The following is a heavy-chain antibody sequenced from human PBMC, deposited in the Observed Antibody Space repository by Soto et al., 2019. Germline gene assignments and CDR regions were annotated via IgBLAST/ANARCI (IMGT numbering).Heavy chain of an antibody. Sequence: SETLSLTCTVSGGSISSGGYYWSWIRQHPGKGLEWIGNIYYSGSTYYNPSLRSQIAISVDTSKNQFSLKLSSVTAADTAIYYCARVPAYSTSSVWFDPWGQGTLVTSPQ. CDR1: GGSISSGGYY. V-gene: IGHV4-31*01. J-gene: IGHJ5*02. CDR2: IYYSGST. D-gene: IGHD6-6*01. CDR3: ARVPAYSTSSVWFDP.